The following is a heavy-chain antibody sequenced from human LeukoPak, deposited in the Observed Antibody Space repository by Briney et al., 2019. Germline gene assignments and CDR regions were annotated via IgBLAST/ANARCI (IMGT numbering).Heavy chain of an antibody. V-gene: IGHV4-39*07. CDR1: GGSISSRSYS. CDR3: AKGYTTGVNQEVWLDP. CDR2: MYYTGNT. D-gene: IGHD2-8*01. Sequence: SSETLSLTCTVSGGSISSRSYSWGWIRQPPGKGLEWIGSMYYTGNTDYNPSLKSRLTMSVDTSKNQFSLKLSSVTAADTAVYFCAKGYTTGVNQEVWLDPWGQGTLVTVSS. J-gene: IGHJ5*02.